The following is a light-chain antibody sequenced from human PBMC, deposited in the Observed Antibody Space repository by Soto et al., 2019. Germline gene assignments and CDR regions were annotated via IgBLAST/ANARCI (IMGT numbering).Light chain of an antibody. CDR3: QLYDGHSVFT. Sequence: IQMTQSPSSLSASIVDRFTITCRASQSVTNWLAWYQQKPGKAPKLLIFDASSLQSGVPSRFSGGGSGTEFTLSISSLQPDDFATYYCQLYDGHSVFTFGGGTKVDIK. J-gene: IGKJ4*01. CDR2: DAS. V-gene: IGKV1-5*01. CDR1: QSVTNW.